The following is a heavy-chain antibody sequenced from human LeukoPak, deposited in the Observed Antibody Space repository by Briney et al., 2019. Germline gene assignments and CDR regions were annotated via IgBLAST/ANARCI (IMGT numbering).Heavy chain of an antibody. CDR1: GYTFTSYG. Sequence: ASVKVSCKASGYTFTSYGISWVRQAPGQGLEWMGWISAYNDNTNYAQKLQGRVTMTTDTSTSTAYMELRSLRSDDTAVYYCARVGCGGDCYPTIYYYYGMDVWGQGTTVTVSS. J-gene: IGHJ6*02. V-gene: IGHV1-18*01. D-gene: IGHD2-21*02. CDR2: ISAYNDNT. CDR3: ARVGCGGDCYPTIYYYYGMDV.